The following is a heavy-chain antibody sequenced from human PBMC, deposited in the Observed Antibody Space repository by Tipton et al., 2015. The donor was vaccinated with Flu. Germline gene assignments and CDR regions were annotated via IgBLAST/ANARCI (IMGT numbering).Heavy chain of an antibody. D-gene: IGHD3-10*01. J-gene: IGHJ3*02. CDR1: GGSVSSDSYY. CDR2: LSSSGSS. V-gene: IGHV4-61*01. Sequence: GLVKPSETLSLTCTVSGGSVSSDSYYWSWVRQPPGKRLEWIGYLSSSGSSRYNPFPQSRVTMSVDTSKNQFSLRVTSVSAADTAGYYCANFYYGGAFDIWGQGTMVTVSS. CDR3: ANFYYGGAFDI.